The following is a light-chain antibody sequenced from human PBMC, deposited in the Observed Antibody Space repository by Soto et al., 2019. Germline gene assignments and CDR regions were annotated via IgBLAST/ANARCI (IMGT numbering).Light chain of an antibody. J-gene: IGLJ2*01. CDR2: EGS. V-gene: IGLV2-23*03. CDR3: CSYGGSSTFVV. CDR1: SSDVGSYNL. Sequence: QSALTQPASVSGSPGQSITISCTGTSSDVGSYNLVSWYQKHPGKAPKLMIYEGSKRPSGVSNRCSGSKSGNTASLTISGLQAEDEADYYCCSYGGSSTFVVFGGGTKLTVL.